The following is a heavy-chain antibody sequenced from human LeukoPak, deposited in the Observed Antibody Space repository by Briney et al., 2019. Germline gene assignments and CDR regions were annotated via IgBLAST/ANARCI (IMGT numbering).Heavy chain of an antibody. CDR1: GFTFSSYA. CDR2: ISGSGDNT. J-gene: IGHJ4*02. V-gene: IGHV3-23*01. Sequence: GGSLRLSCAASGFTFSSYAMSWVRQAPGKGLEWVSGISGSGDNTYYADSVKGRCTISRDNSKNTLYVQVNSLGTEDTAAYYCAKGSYYDSSGSFYFDYWGQGTLVTVSS. D-gene: IGHD3-22*01. CDR3: AKGSYYDSSGSFYFDY.